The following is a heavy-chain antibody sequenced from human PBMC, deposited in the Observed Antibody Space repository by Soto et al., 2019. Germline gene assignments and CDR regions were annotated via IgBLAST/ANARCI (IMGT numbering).Heavy chain of an antibody. D-gene: IGHD3-22*01. J-gene: IGHJ5*02. CDR3: ARGVYYDSSGYYSSGWFDP. V-gene: IGHV3-72*01. CDR1: GFTFSDHY. Sequence: LRLSCAASGFTFSDHYMDWVRQAPGKGLEWVGRTRNKANSYTTEYAASVKGRFTISRDDSKNSLYLQMNSLKTEDTAVYYCARGVYYDSSGYYSSGWFDPWGQGTLVTVSS. CDR2: TRNKANSYTT.